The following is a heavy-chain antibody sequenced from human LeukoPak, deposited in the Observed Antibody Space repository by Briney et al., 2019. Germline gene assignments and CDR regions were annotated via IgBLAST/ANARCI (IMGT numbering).Heavy chain of an antibody. CDR3: ASETKRGYSYGSPTDAFDI. D-gene: IGHD5-18*01. CDR2: ISSGSRDI. CDR1: GFTFSSHS. Sequence: GGSLRLSCAASGFTFSSHSMNWVRQAPGKGLEWVATISSGSRDIYYADSVKGRFTISRHNAKNSLYLQMNSLRAEDTAVYYCASETKRGYSYGSPTDAFDIWGQGTMVTVSS. V-gene: IGHV3-21*01. J-gene: IGHJ3*02.